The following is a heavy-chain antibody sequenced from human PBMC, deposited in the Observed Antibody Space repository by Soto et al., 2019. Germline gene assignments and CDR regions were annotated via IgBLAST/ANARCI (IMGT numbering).Heavy chain of an antibody. CDR3: VIPSRSVRGMGV. CDR1: GFSFSNFW. J-gene: IGHJ6*02. CDR2: IKGDGSDT. V-gene: IGHV3-7*03. D-gene: IGHD6-6*01. Sequence: EVQLVESGGGLAQPGGSLRLSCAASGFSFSNFWMSWARQAPGKGLEWVANIKGDGSDTQYVASVEGRFTISRDNAKYSWYLQMNSLRVEDTAWYYCVIPSRSVRGMGVWGQGTTVTVSS.